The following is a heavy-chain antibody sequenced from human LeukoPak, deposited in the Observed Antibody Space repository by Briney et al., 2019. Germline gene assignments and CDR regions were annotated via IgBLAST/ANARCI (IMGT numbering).Heavy chain of an antibody. CDR1: GFTFSDYY. V-gene: IGHV3-11*01. CDR3: ARHDSSGYPHYFDY. Sequence: GGSLRLSCAASGFTFSDYYMSWIRRAPGKGLECVSSISSSGSSIYYADSVQGRFTISRDNAKNSLYLQMNSLRAEDTAVYYCARHDSSGYPHYFDYWGQGTLVTVSS. CDR2: ISSSGSSI. J-gene: IGHJ4*02. D-gene: IGHD3-22*01.